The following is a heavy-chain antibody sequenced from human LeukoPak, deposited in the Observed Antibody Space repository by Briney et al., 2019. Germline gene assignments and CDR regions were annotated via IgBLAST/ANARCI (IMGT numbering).Heavy chain of an antibody. CDR2: ISSSSSYI. J-gene: IGHJ4*02. CDR3: ARDKFFPGGYSYGFDY. D-gene: IGHD5-18*01. Sequence: PGGSLRLSCAASGFTFSSYSMNWVRQAPGKGLEWVSSISSSSSYIYYADSVKGRFTISRDNAKNSLYLQMNSLRAEDTAAYYCARDKFFPGGYSYGFDYWGQGTLVTVSS. CDR1: GFTFSSYS. V-gene: IGHV3-21*01.